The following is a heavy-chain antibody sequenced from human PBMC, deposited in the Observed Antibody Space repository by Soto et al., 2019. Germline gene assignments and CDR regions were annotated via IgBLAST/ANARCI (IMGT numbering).Heavy chain of an antibody. D-gene: IGHD2-15*01. Sequence: PGGPLRLCCAASGFTFSSYAMHWVRQAPGKGLEWGAVISYDGSNTYYADSVKGRFTIARDNSKNTLYLQMNSLRAEGTAVYYCSIDSAQYCSGGSFYSPDYWGHGTLVTVSS. CDR3: SIDSAQYCSGGSFYSPDY. J-gene: IGHJ4*01. V-gene: IGHV3-30-3*01. CDR1: GFTFSSYA. CDR2: ISYDGSNT.